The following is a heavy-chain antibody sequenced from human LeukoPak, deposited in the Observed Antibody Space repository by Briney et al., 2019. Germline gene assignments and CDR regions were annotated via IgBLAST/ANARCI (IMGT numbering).Heavy chain of an antibody. CDR1: GYTLTELS. J-gene: IGHJ1*01. Sequence: ASVKVSCKVSGYTLTELSMHWVRQAPGKGVEWMGGFDPEDGETIYAQKFQGRVTMTEDTSTDTAYMELSSLRSEDTAVYYCAQLATVTSEYFQHWGQGTLVTVSS. D-gene: IGHD4-17*01. CDR3: AQLATVTSEYFQH. V-gene: IGHV1-24*01. CDR2: FDPEDGET.